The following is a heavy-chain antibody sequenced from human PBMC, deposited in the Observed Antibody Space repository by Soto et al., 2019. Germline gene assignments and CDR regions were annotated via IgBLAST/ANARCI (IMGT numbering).Heavy chain of an antibody. Sequence: GGSLRLSCAASGFTFSSYAMHWVRQASGKGLEWVAVISYDGSNKYYADSVKGRFTISRDNSKNTLYLQMNSLRAEDTAVYYCARDRDSSSSYYYYGMDVWGQGTTVTVSS. V-gene: IGHV3-30-3*01. CDR2: ISYDGSNK. CDR3: ARDRDSSSSYYYYGMDV. CDR1: GFTFSSYA. J-gene: IGHJ6*02. D-gene: IGHD6-6*01.